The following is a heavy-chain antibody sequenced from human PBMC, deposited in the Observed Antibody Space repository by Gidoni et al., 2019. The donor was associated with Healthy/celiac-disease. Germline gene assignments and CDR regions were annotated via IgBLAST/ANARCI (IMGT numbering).Heavy chain of an antibody. CDR3: ARDTYYYDSSGYYSLDY. V-gene: IGHV1-69*04. CDR2: IIPILGIA. J-gene: IGHJ4*02. Sequence: QVQLAQSGAEVKKPGSSGQVSCKASGCTFSSSAISWVRQAPGQGLEWMGRIIPILGIANYAQKFQGRVTITADKSTSTAYMELSSLRSEDTAVYYCARDTYYYDSSGYYSLDYWGQGTLVTVSS. D-gene: IGHD3-22*01. CDR1: GCTFSSSA.